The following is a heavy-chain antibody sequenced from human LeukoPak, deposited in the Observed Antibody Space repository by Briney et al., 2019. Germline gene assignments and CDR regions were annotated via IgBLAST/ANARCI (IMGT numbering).Heavy chain of an antibody. Sequence: GGSLRLSCAASGFTFSSYWMHWVRQPPGKGLVWVSRTNEDGRTTSYADSVKGRFTISRDNAKNTLYLQMNSLRAEDTAVYYCTKDLTGKYDYWGQGTLVTVSS. CDR3: TKDLTGKYDY. D-gene: IGHD1-14*01. CDR1: GFTFSSYW. CDR2: TNEDGRTT. J-gene: IGHJ4*02. V-gene: IGHV3-74*01.